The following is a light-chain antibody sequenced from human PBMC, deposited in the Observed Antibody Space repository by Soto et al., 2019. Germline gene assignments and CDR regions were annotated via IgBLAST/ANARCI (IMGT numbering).Light chain of an antibody. CDR1: QGSSSY. CDR3: QQPNSDRFT. CDR2: AVS. Sequence: DILLTHSPYFLSASVGDRVTITCRTSQGSSSYLAWYQQKPGKAPKLLIYAVSTLQSGVTSRFSGSGSGKEFTLTISSLQPEDCATHYSQQPNSDRFTFGPGIKVDIX. J-gene: IGKJ3*01. V-gene: IGKV1-9*01.